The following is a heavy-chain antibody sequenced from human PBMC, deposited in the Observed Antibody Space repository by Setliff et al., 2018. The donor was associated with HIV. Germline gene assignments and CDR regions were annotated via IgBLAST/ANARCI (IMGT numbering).Heavy chain of an antibody. CDR3: ARDVAVAGTEF. V-gene: IGHV3-7*01. D-gene: IGHD6-19*01. CDR2: INQDGREK. Sequence: GVLRLSCAASGFTFSNYWMSWVRQAPGKGLEWVAHINQDGREKNHVDSVKGRFPISRDNAKNSLYLQMNSLRAEDTAVYFCARDVAVAGTEFWGQGTLVTVSS. CDR1: GFTFSNYW. J-gene: IGHJ4*02.